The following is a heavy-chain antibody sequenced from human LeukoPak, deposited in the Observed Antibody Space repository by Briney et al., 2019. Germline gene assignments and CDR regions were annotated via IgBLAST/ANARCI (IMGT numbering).Heavy chain of an antibody. V-gene: IGHV4-59*08. D-gene: IGHD3-9*01. CDR1: GGSISSYY. CDR2: IYYSGST. J-gene: IGHJ5*02. CDR3: ARQHYDMNWFDT. Sequence: PSETLSLTCTVSGGSISSYYWSWLRQPPGKGLEWIGYIYYSGSTNYNPSLKSRVTISVDTSKNQFSLKLSSVTAADTAVYYCARQHYDMNWFDTGGQGTLVTVSS.